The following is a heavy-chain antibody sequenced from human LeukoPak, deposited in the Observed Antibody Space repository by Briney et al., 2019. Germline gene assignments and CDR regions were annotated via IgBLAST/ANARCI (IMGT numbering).Heavy chain of an antibody. D-gene: IGHD2-2*01. Sequence: SETLSLTCTLSGGSVTTNSFYWAWIRQPPGNGLECIGTIYYSGITYYHSSLKSRVTISVDTSKNQFSLKLNSVTAADTAVYFCAKSGPAAGRPDAFDIWGQGTMVTVSS. V-gene: IGHV4-39*07. J-gene: IGHJ3*02. CDR1: GGSVTTNSFY. CDR2: IYYSGIT. CDR3: AKSGPAAGRPDAFDI.